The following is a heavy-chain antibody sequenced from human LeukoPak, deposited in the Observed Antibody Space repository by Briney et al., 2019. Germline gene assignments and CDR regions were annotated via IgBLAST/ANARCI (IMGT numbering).Heavy chain of an antibody. V-gene: IGHV4-31*03. CDR2: IFCRGSA. CDR1: GGSISRGDYY. Sequence: SETLSLTCTVSGGSISRGDYYWNWIRQHPEKSLEWIGYIFCRGSAYYNPSLKSRVTISVDTSKNRFSLKLSSVTAADTAVYYCVRGSTLIRGFDYWGQGTLVTVSS. CDR3: VRGSTLIRGFDY. J-gene: IGHJ4*02. D-gene: IGHD3-10*01.